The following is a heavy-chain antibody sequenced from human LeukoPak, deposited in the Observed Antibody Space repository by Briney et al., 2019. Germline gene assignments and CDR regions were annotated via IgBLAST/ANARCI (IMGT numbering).Heavy chain of an antibody. Sequence: ASLKVSCKASGYTFTGYHIHWVRQAPGQGLEWMGWINPNTGGSNYIQKFQGRVTMTRDTSISTAYMELSRLRSDDTAVYYCARYIAVAGTSWFDPWGQGTLVTVSS. V-gene: IGHV1-2*02. CDR2: INPNTGGS. J-gene: IGHJ5*02. CDR1: GYTFTGYH. CDR3: ARYIAVAGTSWFDP. D-gene: IGHD6-19*01.